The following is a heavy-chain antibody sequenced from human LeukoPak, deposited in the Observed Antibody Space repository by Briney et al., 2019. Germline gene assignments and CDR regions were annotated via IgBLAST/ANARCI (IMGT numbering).Heavy chain of an antibody. CDR1: GGSISSGSYY. J-gene: IGHJ2*01. CDR3: ASDYYDSSGYYPRGVWYFDL. CDR2: IYTSGST. V-gene: IGHV4-61*02. D-gene: IGHD3-22*01. Sequence: TSETLSLTCTVSGGSISSGSYYWSWIRQPAGKGLEWIGRIYTSGSTNYNPSLKSRVTISIDTSKNQFSLKLNSVTAADTAVYYCASDYYDSSGYYPRGVWYFDLWGRGTLVTVSS.